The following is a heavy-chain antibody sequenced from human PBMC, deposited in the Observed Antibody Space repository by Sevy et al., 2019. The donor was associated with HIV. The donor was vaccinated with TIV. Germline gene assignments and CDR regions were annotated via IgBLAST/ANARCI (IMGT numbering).Heavy chain of an antibody. Sequence: GGSLRLSCAASGFTFSTYWMSWVRQAPGKGLERVANIKQDGSEKYYVDSVKGRFTISRDNAKNSLYLQMNSLRAEDTAVYYCARVSIAVADTDYFDYWGQGTLVTVSS. CDR3: ARVSIAVADTDYFDY. J-gene: IGHJ4*02. V-gene: IGHV3-7*01. CDR1: GFTFSTYW. D-gene: IGHD6-19*01. CDR2: IKQDGSEK.